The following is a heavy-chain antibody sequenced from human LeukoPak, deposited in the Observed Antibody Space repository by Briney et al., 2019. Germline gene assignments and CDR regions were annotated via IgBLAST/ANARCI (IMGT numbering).Heavy chain of an antibody. D-gene: IGHD6-13*01. Sequence: PGGSLRLSCAASGFTFSSYAMSWVRQAPGKGLEWVSAISGSGGSTYYADSVKGRFTISRDNSKNTLYLQMNSLRAEDTAVYYCAKDYSSSWYYPHSGNWFDPWGQGTLVTVSS. CDR3: AKDYSSSWYYPHSGNWFDP. V-gene: IGHV3-23*01. CDR2: ISGSGGST. CDR1: GFTFSSYA. J-gene: IGHJ5*02.